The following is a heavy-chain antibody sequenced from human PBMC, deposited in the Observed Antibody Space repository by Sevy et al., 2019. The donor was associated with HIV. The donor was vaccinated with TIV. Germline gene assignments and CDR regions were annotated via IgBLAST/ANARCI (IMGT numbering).Heavy chain of an antibody. CDR2: IDSSGRDT. D-gene: IGHD3-10*01. J-gene: IGHJ4*02. V-gene: IGHV3-11*04. CDR3: VRRGVDAYNVYFDL. Sequence: GGSLRLSCAASGFSISDYYMSWIRQAPGKGLEWVSYIDSSGRDTYYADSVKGRFTISRDNAKNSLYLQMNGLRVEDTALYYCVRRGVDAYNVYFDLWGQGTLVTVSS. CDR1: GFSISDYY.